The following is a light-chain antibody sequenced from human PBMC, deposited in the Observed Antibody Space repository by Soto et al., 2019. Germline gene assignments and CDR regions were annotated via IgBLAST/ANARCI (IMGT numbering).Light chain of an antibody. CDR1: QSVSSN. CDR2: GAS. V-gene: IGKV3-15*01. J-gene: IGKJ1*01. CDR3: QQYNNWPTT. Sequence: TMSAAAVSVSPRDRATLSCRASQSVSSNLAWYQQKPGQAPRLLIYGASTRATGIPARFSGSGSGTEFTLTISSLQSEDVAVYYCQQYNNWPTTFGQGTKV.